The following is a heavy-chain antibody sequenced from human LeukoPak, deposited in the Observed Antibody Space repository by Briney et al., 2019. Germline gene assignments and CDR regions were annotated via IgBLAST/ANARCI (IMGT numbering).Heavy chain of an antibody. CDR3: ARYHTMIVGPFGY. Sequence: LSLTCTVSGGSISSSTYYWGWIRQAPGKGLEWLAVISYVESETYYADSVKGRFTISRDNAKNSLYLQMNSLRAEGTAVYYCARYHTMIVGPFGYWGQGTLVTVSS. J-gene: IGHJ4*02. CDR2: ISYVESET. D-gene: IGHD3-22*01. CDR1: GGSISS. V-gene: IGHV3-30*03.